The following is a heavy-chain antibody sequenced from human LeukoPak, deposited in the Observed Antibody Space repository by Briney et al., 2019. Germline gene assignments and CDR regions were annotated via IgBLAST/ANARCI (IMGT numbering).Heavy chain of an antibody. Sequence: GGSLRLSCEGSGFTFSNYWMGWVRQAPGKGLQWVANIKTDGSEKYYVDSVKGRFTISRDNAKNSLYLQMNSLRAEDTAVYYCARGGPIQSYYYHGMDVWGQGTTVTVSS. CDR2: IKTDGSEK. J-gene: IGHJ6*02. V-gene: IGHV3-7*04. CDR1: GFTFSNYW. D-gene: IGHD2-2*02. CDR3: ARGGPIQSYYYHGMDV.